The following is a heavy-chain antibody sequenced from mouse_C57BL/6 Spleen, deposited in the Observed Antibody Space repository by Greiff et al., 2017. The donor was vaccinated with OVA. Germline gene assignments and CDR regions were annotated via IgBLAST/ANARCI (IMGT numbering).Heavy chain of an antibody. J-gene: IGHJ4*01. CDR1: GYAFSSYW. D-gene: IGHD2-13*01. CDR2: IYPGDGDT. CDR3: ARNGGLLYAMDY. Sequence: QVQLQQSGAELVKPGASVKISCKASGYAFSSYWMNWVKQRPGKGLEWIGQIYPGDGDTNYNGKFKGKATLTADKSSSTAYMQLSSLTSEDSAVYFCARNGGLLYAMDYWGQGTSVTVSS. V-gene: IGHV1-80*01.